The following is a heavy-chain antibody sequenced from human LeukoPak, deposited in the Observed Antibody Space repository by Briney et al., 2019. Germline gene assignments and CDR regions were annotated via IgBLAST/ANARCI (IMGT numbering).Heavy chain of an antibody. D-gene: IGHD2-2*01. CDR3: ARLLGYCSSTSCSLSS. CDR1: GGTFSSYA. V-gene: IGHV1-69*01. CDR2: IIPIFGTA. J-gene: IGHJ5*02. Sequence: GASVKVSCKASGGTFSSYAISWVRQAPGQGLEWMGGIIPIFGTANYAQKFQGRVTITADESTSTAYMELSSLRSEDTAVYYCARLLGYCSSTSCSLSSWGQGTLVTVSS.